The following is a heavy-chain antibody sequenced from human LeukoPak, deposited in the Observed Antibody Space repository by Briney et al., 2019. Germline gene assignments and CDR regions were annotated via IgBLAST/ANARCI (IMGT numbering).Heavy chain of an antibody. D-gene: IGHD3-22*01. CDR1: GFTFSNYW. V-gene: IGHV3-74*01. J-gene: IGHJ5*02. CDR3: ARDLGQYYDTSDNWFDP. Sequence: GGSLRLPCAASGFTFSNYWMHWVRQAPGKGLVWVSRINRDGINTSYADSVKGRFTISRDNAKNTLNLQMNSLRAEDTAVYYCARDLGQYYDTSDNWFDPWGQGTLVTVSS. CDR2: INRDGINT.